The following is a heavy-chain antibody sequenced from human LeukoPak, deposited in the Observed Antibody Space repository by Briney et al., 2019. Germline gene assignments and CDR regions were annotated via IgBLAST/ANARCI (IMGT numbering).Heavy chain of an antibody. CDR2: ISYDGSNK. CDR3: AKVVGYDSSGYYGGFDY. CDR1: GFTFSSYA. Sequence: GGSLRLSCAASGFTFSSYAMHWVRQAPGKGLEWVAVISYDGSNKYYADSVKGRFTISRDNSKNTLYLQMNSLRAEDTAVYYCAKVVGYDSSGYYGGFDYWGQGTLVTVSS. J-gene: IGHJ4*02. V-gene: IGHV3-30*04. D-gene: IGHD3-22*01.